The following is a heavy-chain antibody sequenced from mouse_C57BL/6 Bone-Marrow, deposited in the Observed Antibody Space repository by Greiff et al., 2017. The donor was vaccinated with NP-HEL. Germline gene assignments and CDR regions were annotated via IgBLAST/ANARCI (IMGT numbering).Heavy chain of an antibody. CDR1: GYTFTSYL. V-gene: IGHV1-72*01. CDR2: IDPNSGGT. D-gene: IGHD1-1*01. J-gene: IGHJ2*01. Sequence: QVQLQQPGAELVKPGASVKLSCKASGYTFTSYLMHWVKQRPGRGLEWIGRIDPNSGGTKYNEKFKSKATLTVDKPSSTAYMQLNSLTSADSEDYYCARYYYGSSSCDYWGQGTTLTVSS. CDR3: ARYYYGSSSCDY.